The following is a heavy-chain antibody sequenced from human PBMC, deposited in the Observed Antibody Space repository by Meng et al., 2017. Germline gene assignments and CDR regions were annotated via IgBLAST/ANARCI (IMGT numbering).Heavy chain of an antibody. CDR3: ARDTYYYGSGSYYGAFDI. V-gene: IGHV3-48*03. CDR1: GFTFSSYE. D-gene: IGHD3-10*01. Sequence: GGSLRLSCAASGFTFSSYEMNWVRQAPGKGLEWVSYISSSGITIYYADSVKGRFTISRDNAKNSLYLQMNSLRAEDTAVYYCARDTYYYGSGSYYGAFDIWGQGTMVTVSS. J-gene: IGHJ3*02. CDR2: ISSSGITI.